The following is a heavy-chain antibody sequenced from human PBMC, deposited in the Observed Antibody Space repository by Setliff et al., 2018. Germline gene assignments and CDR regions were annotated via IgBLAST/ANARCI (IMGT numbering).Heavy chain of an antibody. Sequence: KAGGSLRLSCAASGFTFSRYTINWVRQAPGKGLEWVSSISSSSSYIYYADSVKGRFTISRDNAKNSLYLQMNSLRAEDTAVYYCAPSYCSGGSCYSYDYWGQGTLVTVSS. D-gene: IGHD2-15*01. V-gene: IGHV3-21*01. J-gene: IGHJ4*02. CDR2: ISSSSSYI. CDR1: GFTFSRYT. CDR3: APSYCSGGSCYSYDY.